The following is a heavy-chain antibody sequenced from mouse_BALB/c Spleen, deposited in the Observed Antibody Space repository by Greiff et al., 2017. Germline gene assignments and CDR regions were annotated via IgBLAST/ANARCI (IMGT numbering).Heavy chain of an antibody. CDR2: ISYSGST. J-gene: IGHJ4*01. Sequence: EVQLQESGPGLVKPSQSLSLTCTVTGYSITSDYAWNWIRQFPGNILEWMGYISYSGSTSYNPSLKSRISITRDTSKNQFFLQLNSVTTEDTATYYCARLCDYGVDYWGQGTSVTVSS. D-gene: IGHD2-4*01. CDR3: ARLCDYGVDY. CDR1: GYSITSDYA. V-gene: IGHV3-2*02.